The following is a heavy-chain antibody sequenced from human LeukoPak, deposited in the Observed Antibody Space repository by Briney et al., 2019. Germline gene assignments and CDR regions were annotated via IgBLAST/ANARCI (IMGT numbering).Heavy chain of an antibody. D-gene: IGHD3-10*01. V-gene: IGHV3-21*01. CDR3: AREVHPTYGSGSYDY. J-gene: IGHJ4*02. CDR2: ISSSSSYI. CDR1: GFTFSSYS. Sequence: GGSLRLSCAASGFTFSSYSMNWVRQAPGKGLKWVSSISSSSSYIYYADSVKGRFTISRDNAKNSLYLQMNSLRAEDTAVYYCAREVHPTYGSGSYDYWGQGTLVTVSS.